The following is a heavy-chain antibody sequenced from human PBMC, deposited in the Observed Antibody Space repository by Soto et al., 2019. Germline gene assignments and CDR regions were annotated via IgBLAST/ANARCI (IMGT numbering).Heavy chain of an antibody. Sequence: QVQLVQSGAEVKKPGASVKVSCKASGYTFTAYYIHWVRQAPGQGLEWMGWINPNSGGSDYAQKFQGRVTMTRDTSIYTAYMELSGLKSDDTAVYYCARATQTMTTTRNCDYWCQGALFTVSS. CDR1: GYTFTAYY. CDR2: INPNSGGS. CDR3: ARATQTMTTTRNCDY. V-gene: IGHV1-2*02. J-gene: IGHJ4*02. D-gene: IGHD4-17*01.